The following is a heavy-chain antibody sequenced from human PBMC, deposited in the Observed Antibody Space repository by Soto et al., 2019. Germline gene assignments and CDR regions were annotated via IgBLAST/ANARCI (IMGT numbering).Heavy chain of an antibody. Sequence: SETLSLTCTVSGGSLSSYYWTWIRQPPGKGLEWIGYVYYSGNTNYNPSLKSRVTISVDTSKNQFSLKLSSVTAADTAVYYCARTDDILTGYYPYWGQGTLVTVSS. CDR2: VYYSGNT. CDR3: ARTDDILTGYYPY. J-gene: IGHJ4*02. CDR1: GGSLSSYY. V-gene: IGHV4-59*08. D-gene: IGHD3-9*01.